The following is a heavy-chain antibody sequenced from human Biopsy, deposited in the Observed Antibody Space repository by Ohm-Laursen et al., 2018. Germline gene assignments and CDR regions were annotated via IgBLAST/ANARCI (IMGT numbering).Heavy chain of an antibody. Sequence: VKVSCKSSGGPSSNYAFSWVRQAPGQGLEWVGRIVPILGHLNYAQRFQGRVSITADKSTTYVYMELSRLTSGDTAVYYCAADADGYYTEFDYWGPGTLVTVSS. CDR3: AADADGYYTEFDY. J-gene: IGHJ4*02. CDR2: IVPILGHL. V-gene: IGHV1-69*04. CDR1: GGPSSNYA. D-gene: IGHD3-3*01.